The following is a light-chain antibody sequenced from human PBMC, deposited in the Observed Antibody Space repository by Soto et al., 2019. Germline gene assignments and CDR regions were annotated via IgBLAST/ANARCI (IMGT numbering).Light chain of an antibody. V-gene: IGLV2-23*02. CDR1: SSDVGSYYL. Sequence: QSALTQPASVSGSPGQSITISCTGTSSDVGSYYLVSWYQQHPGKAPKLMIYEVNKRPSGVSNRFSGSKSGNTASLTISGLQAEDEADYYCCSYAGSSTFEVFGGGTKVTVL. CDR2: EVN. J-gene: IGLJ3*02. CDR3: CSYAGSSTFEV.